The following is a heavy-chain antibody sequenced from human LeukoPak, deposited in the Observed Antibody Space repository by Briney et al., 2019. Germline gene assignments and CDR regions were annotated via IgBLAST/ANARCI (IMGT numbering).Heavy chain of an antibody. V-gene: IGHV4-4*07. CDR3: ARGYSSSWYYYYMDV. CDR1: GGSISNYY. D-gene: IGHD6-13*01. Sequence: PSETLSLTCTVSGGSISNYYWSWIRQPAGKGPEWIGRIYTSGSTNYNPSLKSRVTISVDTSKNQFSLKLSSVTAADTAVYYCARGYSSSWYYYYMDVWGKGTTVTISS. J-gene: IGHJ6*03. CDR2: IYTSGST.